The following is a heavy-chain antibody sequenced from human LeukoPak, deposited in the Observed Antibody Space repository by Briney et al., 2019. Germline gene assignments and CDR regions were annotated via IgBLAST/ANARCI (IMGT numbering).Heavy chain of an antibody. CDR1: GYTFTGYY. Sequence: GASVKVSCKASGYTFTGYYIHWVRQAPGQGLEWMGWINPNSGGTNYAQKFQGRVTMTRDTSIGTAYMELSRLRSDNTAVYYCARDPYYYDSSGGIWGQGTLVTVSS. D-gene: IGHD3-22*01. J-gene: IGHJ4*02. CDR2: INPNSGGT. CDR3: ARDPYYYDSSGGI. V-gene: IGHV1-2*02.